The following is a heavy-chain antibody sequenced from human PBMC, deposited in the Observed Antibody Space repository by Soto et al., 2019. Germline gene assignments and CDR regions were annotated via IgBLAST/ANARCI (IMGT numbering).Heavy chain of an antibody. CDR2: IYYSGST. CDR3: ARGDIVVVVAAHLHHACDI. D-gene: IGHD2-15*01. V-gene: IGHV4-59*01. CDR1: GGSISTYY. J-gene: IGHJ3*02. Sequence: PSETLSLTCTVSGGSISTYYWSWIRQPPGKGLEWIGYIYYSGSTNYNPSLKSRVTISVDTSKNQFSLKLSSVTAADTTVYYCARGDIVVVVAAHLHHACDIWGQGTMVSVS.